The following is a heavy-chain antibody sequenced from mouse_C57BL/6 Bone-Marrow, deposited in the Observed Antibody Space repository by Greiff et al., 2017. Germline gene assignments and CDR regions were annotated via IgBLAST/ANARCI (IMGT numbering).Heavy chain of an antibody. CDR3: ARDYCGSSCNAMDY. V-gene: IGHV5-4*01. CDR2: ISDGGSYT. J-gene: IGHJ4*01. CDR1: GFTFSSYA. Sequence: EVQLVESGGGLVKPGGSLKLSCAASGFTFSSYAMSWVRQTPEKRLEWVATISDGGSYTYYPDNVQGRFTLSRDNAKNNLYLQMSILKSEDTAMYYCARDYCGSSCNAMDYWGQGTSVTVSS. D-gene: IGHD1-1*01.